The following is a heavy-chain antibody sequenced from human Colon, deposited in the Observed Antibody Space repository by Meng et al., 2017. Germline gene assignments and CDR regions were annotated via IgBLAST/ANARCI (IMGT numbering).Heavy chain of an antibody. Sequence: GEVQEGGAGLVKPAGTLSVRDAVSDSYITSGNWWIRDRQAQGMGMKWFGQIDLSGKTDYKPSLESRVTISLDKSMNHLFLVTYFVTAADTAIYYCARHLGLDFDYWGPGTLVTVSS. CDR1: DSYITSGNW. V-gene: IGHV4-4*02. J-gene: IGHJ4*02. CDR2: IDLSGKT. CDR3: ARHLGLDFDY. D-gene: IGHD3-16*01.